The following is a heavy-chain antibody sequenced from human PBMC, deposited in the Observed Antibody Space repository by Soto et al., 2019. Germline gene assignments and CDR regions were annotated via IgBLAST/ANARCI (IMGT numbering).Heavy chain of an antibody. Sequence: RASVKVSCKVSGYTLTELSMHWVRQAPGKGLEWMGGFDPEDGETIYAQKFQGRVTMTEDTSTDTAYMELSSLRSEDTAVYYCATVVRGVSSIYFDYWGQGTLVTVSS. CDR2: FDPEDGET. CDR1: GYTLTELS. J-gene: IGHJ4*02. CDR3: ATVVRGVSSIYFDY. D-gene: IGHD3-10*01. V-gene: IGHV1-24*01.